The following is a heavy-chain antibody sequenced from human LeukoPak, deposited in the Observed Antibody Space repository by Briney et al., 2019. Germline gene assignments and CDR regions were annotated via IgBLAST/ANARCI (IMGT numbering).Heavy chain of an antibody. CDR1: GYIFTGYY. V-gene: IGHV1-2*02. D-gene: IGHD3-22*01. J-gene: IGHJ4*02. CDR2: LNPNSGDI. CDR3: ARAAANCGPYYDSIGYLYDY. Sequence: ASVKVSCKASGYIFTGYYMHWVRQAPGQGLEWMGWLNPNSGDINYAQKFQGRVTMTRDMSISTAYMELSRLRADDTAVYYCARAAANCGPYYDSIGYLYDYWGQGTLVTVSS.